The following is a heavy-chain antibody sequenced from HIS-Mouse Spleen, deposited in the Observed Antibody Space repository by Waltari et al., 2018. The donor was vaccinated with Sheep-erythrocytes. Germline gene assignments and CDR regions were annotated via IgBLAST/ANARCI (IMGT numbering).Heavy chain of an antibody. Sequence: QMQLVQSEAEVKKTGASVKVACKATGYTVKNYDLNWVRQAAGQGLEWMGWMNPNSGNTGYAQQFQGRVTMTRNTSITTAYMELTSLRSEDTAVYYCARGTRSFDPWGQGTLVTVSS. CDR1: GYTVKNYD. D-gene: IGHD2-2*01. V-gene: IGHV1-8*01. CDR3: ARGTRSFDP. J-gene: IGHJ5*02. CDR2: MNPNSGNT.